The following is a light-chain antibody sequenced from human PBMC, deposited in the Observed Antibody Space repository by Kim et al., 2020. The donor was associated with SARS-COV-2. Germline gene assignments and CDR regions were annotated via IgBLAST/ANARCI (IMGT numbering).Light chain of an antibody. V-gene: IGLV1-51*01. J-gene: IGLJ3*02. CDR1: GSNIGNNY. CDR2: DNN. CDR3: GTWDSSLSAV. Sequence: PGQKVTISCSGSGSNIGNNYVSWYQQLPGTAPKLLIYDNNKRPSGIPDRFSGSKSGTSATLGITGLQTGDEADYYCGTWDSSLSAVFGGGTQLTVL.